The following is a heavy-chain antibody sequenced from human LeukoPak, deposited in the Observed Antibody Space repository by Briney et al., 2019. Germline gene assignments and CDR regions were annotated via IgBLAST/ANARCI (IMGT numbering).Heavy chain of an antibody. CDR2: ISYDGSNK. V-gene: IGHV3-30*18. CDR3: AKCNSGSYWCSFDFDY. J-gene: IGHJ4*02. Sequence: GGSLRLSCAASGFTFSSYGMHWVRQAPGKVLGWVAVISYDGSNKYYADSVKGRFTISRDNSKNTLYLQRNSLRAEDTAVYYCAKCNSGSYWCSFDFDYWGQGTLVTVSS. D-gene: IGHD1-26*01. CDR1: GFTFSSYG.